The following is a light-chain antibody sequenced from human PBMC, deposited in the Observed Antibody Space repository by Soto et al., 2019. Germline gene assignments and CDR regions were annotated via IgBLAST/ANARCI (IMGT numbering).Light chain of an antibody. CDR2: GAS. CDR1: QSVSSR. Sequence: EIVMTQSPATLSVSPGERVTLSCRASQSVSSRLAWYQQKPGQPPRLLIYGASTRATGIPARFSGSGSGTDFTLTISRLEPEDFAVYYCQPYGSTLSWTFGQGTKVDI. V-gene: IGKV3-15*01. CDR3: QPYGSTLSWT. J-gene: IGKJ1*01.